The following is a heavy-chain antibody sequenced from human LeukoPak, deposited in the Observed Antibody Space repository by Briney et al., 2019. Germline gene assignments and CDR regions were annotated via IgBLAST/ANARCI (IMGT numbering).Heavy chain of an antibody. V-gene: IGHV4-59*08. CDR1: GGSVSGYY. Sequence: SETLSLTCTVSGGSVSGYYWSWIRQSPGKGLEWIGYIFYTGTTLYSPSLSGRVTMSVDTSENQFSLKLRSVTAADTAVYYCARHDVVPVIRRGFDFWGQGTLVTVSS. J-gene: IGHJ4*02. CDR3: ARHDVVPVIRRGFDF. CDR2: IFYTGTT. D-gene: IGHD2-21*02.